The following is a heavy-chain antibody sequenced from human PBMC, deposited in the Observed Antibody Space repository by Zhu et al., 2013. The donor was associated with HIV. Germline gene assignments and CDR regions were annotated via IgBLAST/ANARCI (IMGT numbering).Heavy chain of an antibody. J-gene: IGHJ5*02. D-gene: IGHD1-1*01. CDR1: GYTFTNYG. V-gene: IGHV1-18*04. CDR2: ISGYNDSA. CDR3: AREPRQGTSAWDNWLDP. Sequence: QVHLAQSGAEVKKPGASVRVSCRASGYTFTNYGITWVRQAPGQGLEWMGWISGYNDSANYAQKFQGRVIMTTDTSTTTSYMDLRSLRSDDTAVYYCAREPRQGTSAWDNWLDPWGQGTLVTVSS.